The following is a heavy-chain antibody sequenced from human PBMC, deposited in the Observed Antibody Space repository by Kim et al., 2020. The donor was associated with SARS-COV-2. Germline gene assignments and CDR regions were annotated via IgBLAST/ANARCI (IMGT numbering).Heavy chain of an antibody. CDR3: ARSEAYTDSFDF. CDR2: ISSEGNVQ. V-gene: IGHV3-30*04. D-gene: IGHD2-21*01. CDR1: GFTFSHYA. Sequence: GGSLRLSCAASGFTFSHYAMTWVRQAPGKGLEWVAIISSEGNVQYDADSVRGRFLISRDNSKNTLYLEAMSLRPDDTAVYYCARSEAYTDSFDFWGQGT. J-gene: IGHJ4*02.